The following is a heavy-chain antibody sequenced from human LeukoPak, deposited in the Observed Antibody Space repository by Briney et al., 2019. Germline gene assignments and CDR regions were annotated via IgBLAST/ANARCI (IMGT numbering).Heavy chain of an antibody. D-gene: IGHD2-15*01. CDR3: ARKKILGYCSGGSCRSEGGLSFDY. Sequence: GASVKVSCKASGYTFTGYYMHWVRQAPGQGLEWMGWINPNSGGTNYAQKFQGRVTMTRDTSIGTAYMELSRLRSDDTAVYYCARKKILGYCSGGSCRSEGGLSFDYWGQGTLVTVSS. J-gene: IGHJ4*02. V-gene: IGHV1-2*02. CDR2: INPNSGGT. CDR1: GYTFTGYY.